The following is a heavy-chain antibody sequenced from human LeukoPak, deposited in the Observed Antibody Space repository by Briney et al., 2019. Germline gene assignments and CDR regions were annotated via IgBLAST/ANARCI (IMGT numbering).Heavy chain of an antibody. J-gene: IGHJ4*02. CDR1: GYTFNRYA. V-gene: IGHV1-18*01. Sequence: APVKVSCKASGYTFNRYAISWVRQAPGQGLEWMGWISAYNGNTNYAQKLQGRVTMTTDTSTTTAYMELRSLRSDDTAVYYCARHLYGDYFFDYWGQGTLVTVSS. CDR3: ARHLYGDYFFDY. CDR2: ISAYNGNT. D-gene: IGHD4-17*01.